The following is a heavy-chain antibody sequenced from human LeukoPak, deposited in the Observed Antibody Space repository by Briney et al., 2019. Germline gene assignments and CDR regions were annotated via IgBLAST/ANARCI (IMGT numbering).Heavy chain of an antibody. D-gene: IGHD1-26*01. J-gene: IGHJ4*02. Sequence: GGSLRLSCTTSGFSFGDYGMNWVRQAPGKGLEWVGFIRTKAFGGTPEYAASVKGRFTISRDDSKSIVYLQMNSLKTEDTAVYYCTRDGFGTVATGRYFDYWGQGTLVTVSS. V-gene: IGHV3-49*04. CDR2: IRTKAFGGTP. CDR1: GFSFGDYG. CDR3: TRDGFGTVATGRYFDY.